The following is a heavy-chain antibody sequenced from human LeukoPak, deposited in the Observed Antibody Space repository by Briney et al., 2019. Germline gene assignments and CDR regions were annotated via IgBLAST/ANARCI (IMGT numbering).Heavy chain of an antibody. CDR1: GGSISSTSYY. Sequence: PSETLSLTCTVSGGSISSTSYYWGWIRQPPGKGLEWIGSIYYGGTTYYNPSLKSRVTISVDTSKNQFSLKLNSVTAADAAVYYCGRMYYYGSGSYLVGGYFDSWGQGTLVTGSS. D-gene: IGHD3-10*01. J-gene: IGHJ4*02. CDR2: IYYGGTT. CDR3: GRMYYYGSGSYLVGGYFDS. V-gene: IGHV4-39*01.